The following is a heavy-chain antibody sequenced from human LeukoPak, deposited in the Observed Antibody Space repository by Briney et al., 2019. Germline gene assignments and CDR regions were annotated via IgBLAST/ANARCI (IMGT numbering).Heavy chain of an antibody. CDR3: ARDVSGIDV. J-gene: IGHJ6*04. D-gene: IGHD1-20*01. CDR2: IYYSGST. CDR1: GGSTSSYY. V-gene: IGHV4-59*01. Sequence: SETLSLTCTVSGGSTSSYYRSWIRQPPGKGLEWIGYIYYSGSTNYNPSLKSRVTISVDTSKNQFSLKLSSVTAADTAVYYCARDVSGIDVWGKGTTVTVFS.